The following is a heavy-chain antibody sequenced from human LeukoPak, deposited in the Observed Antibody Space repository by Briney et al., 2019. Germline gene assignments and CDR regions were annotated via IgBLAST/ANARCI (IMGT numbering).Heavy chain of an antibody. D-gene: IGHD3-22*01. J-gene: IGHJ4*02. Sequence: SETLSLTCTVSGGSISSSSYYWGWIRQPPGKGLEWIGSIYYSGSTYYNPSLKSRVTISVDTSKNQFSLKLSSVTAADTAVYYCALDGYYDSSGYHGQDYWGQGTLVTVSS. CDR2: IYYSGST. CDR1: GGSISSSSYY. CDR3: ALDGYYDSSGYHGQDY. V-gene: IGHV4-39*01.